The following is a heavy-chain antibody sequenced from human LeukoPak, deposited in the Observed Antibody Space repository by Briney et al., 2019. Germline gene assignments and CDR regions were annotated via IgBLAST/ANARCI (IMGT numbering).Heavy chain of an antibody. CDR3: ARYGVVPAAIGLYYFDY. CDR1: GFTFSSYE. D-gene: IGHD2-2*01. CDR2: ISSSGSTI. V-gene: IGHV3-48*03. Sequence: GGSLRLSCAASGFTFSSYEMNWVRQAPGKGLEWVSYISSSGSTIYYADSVKGRFTISRDNAKNSLYLQMNSLRAEDTAVYYCARYGVVPAAIGLYYFDYWGQGTLVTVFS. J-gene: IGHJ4*02.